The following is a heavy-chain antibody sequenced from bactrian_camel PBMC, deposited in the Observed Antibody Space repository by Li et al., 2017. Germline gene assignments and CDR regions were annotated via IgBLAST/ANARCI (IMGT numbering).Heavy chain of an antibody. CDR1: GYTGTSEC. D-gene: IGHD1*01. CDR3: KQFCLGWKPGQY. Sequence: HVQLVESGGGAVQAGGSLTLSCAASGYTGTSECMGWFRQAPGKVRERVASISLDGTTTYADSVKGRFFISKAKDKATVYLEMGSLKPEDTATYFCKQFCLGWKPGQYWGQGTQVTVS. V-gene: IGHV3S53*01. CDR2: ISLDGTT. J-gene: IGHJ4*01.